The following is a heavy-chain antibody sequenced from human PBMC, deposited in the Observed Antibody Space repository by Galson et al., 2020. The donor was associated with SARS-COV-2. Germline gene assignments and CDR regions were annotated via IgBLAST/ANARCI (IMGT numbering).Heavy chain of an antibody. J-gene: IGHJ6*03. Sequence: SETLSLTCAVSGGSISSSDWWGWVRQPPAKGLEWIGEIFHSGYTNYNPSLNSRVTMTLDTSNNQFSLKLSSVTAADTALYYCSRIIVTAYYFSYMDVWGKGTTVTVSS. CDR3: SRIIVTAYYFSYMDV. V-gene: IGHV4-4*02. CDR1: GGSISSSDW. D-gene: IGHD2-21*02. CDR2: IFHSGYT.